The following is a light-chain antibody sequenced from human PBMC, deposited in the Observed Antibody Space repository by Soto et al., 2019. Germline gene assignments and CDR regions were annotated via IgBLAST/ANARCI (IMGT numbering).Light chain of an antibody. Sequence: QSALTQPASVSGSPGQSITISCTGSSSDVGGYNYVSWYQQHPGKAPKLMIYDVSNRPSGVSNRFSASKSANTASLTISGLQDEDEADYYCSSYTLTTLVVFGGGTKLTVL. J-gene: IGLJ2*01. CDR1: SSDVGGYNY. CDR2: DVS. CDR3: SSYTLTTLVV. V-gene: IGLV2-14*01.